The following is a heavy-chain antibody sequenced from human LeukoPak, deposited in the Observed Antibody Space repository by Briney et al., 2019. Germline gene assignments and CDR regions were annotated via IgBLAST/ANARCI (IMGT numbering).Heavy chain of an antibody. D-gene: IGHD3-3*01. CDR3: ARGVFY. J-gene: IGHJ4*02. V-gene: IGHV3-30-3*01. CDR2: ISYDGSNK. Sequence: GRSLRLSCAASGFTFSSYAMHWVRQAPGKGLEWVAVISYDGSNKYYADSVKGRFTISRDNSKNTLYLQMNSLSAEDTAVHYCARGVFYWGQGTLVTVSS. CDR1: GFTFSSYA.